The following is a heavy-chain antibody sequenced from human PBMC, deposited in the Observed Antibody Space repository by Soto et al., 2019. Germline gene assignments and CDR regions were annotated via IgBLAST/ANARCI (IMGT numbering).Heavy chain of an antibody. D-gene: IGHD3-9*01. Sequence: GGSLRLSCAASGFTFSTYTMSWVRQAPGKGLQWVSFISGRGDAISYADSVKGRFTVSRDNPRNTLYLQMSRLRADDTAIYYCAKDGSGYNTDWALYYWGQRTLVTVSS. CDR1: GFTFSTYT. J-gene: IGHJ4*02. CDR2: ISGRGDAI. V-gene: IGHV3-23*01. CDR3: AKDGSGYNTDWALYY.